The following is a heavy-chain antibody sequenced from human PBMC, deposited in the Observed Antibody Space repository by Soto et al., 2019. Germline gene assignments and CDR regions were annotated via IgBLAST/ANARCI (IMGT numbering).Heavy chain of an antibody. Sequence: PGGSLRLSCAASVFTFSSYSMSLVRQAPGKGLEWVSAISGSGGSTYYADSVKGRFTISRYNYKNTLYLQINSLRAEDTAVYYCARDWGGLGYWGPGTKVTVSS. V-gene: IGHV3-23*01. CDR3: ARDWGGLGY. CDR1: VFTFSSYS. CDR2: ISGSGGST. D-gene: IGHD3-10*01. J-gene: IGHJ4*02.